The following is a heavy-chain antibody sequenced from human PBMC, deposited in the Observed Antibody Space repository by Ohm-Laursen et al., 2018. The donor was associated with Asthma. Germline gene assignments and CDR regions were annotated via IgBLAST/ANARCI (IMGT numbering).Heavy chain of an antibody. CDR1: GFTFSSYW. Sequence: GSLRLSCAASGFTFSSYWMHWVRQAPGKGPVWVSRLNTDGSGTWYADSVKGRFTISRDNSKNTLYLQMNSLRAADTAVYYCATFNWGSRGFDFWGQGALVTVSS. V-gene: IGHV3-74*01. J-gene: IGHJ4*02. CDR3: ATFNWGSRGFDF. CDR2: LNTDGSGT. D-gene: IGHD7-27*01.